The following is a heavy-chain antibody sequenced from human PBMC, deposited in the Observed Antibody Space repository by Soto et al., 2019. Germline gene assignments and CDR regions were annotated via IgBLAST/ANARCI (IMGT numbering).Heavy chain of an antibody. CDR1: GGSISSGDYY. Sequence: QVQLQESGPGLVKPSQTLSLTCTVSGGSISSGDYYWSWIRQPPGKGLEWIGYIYYSGNTYYNPSLKSRITMSLDTSKNQFSLTLRSVTAADTAVYYCAREDCRSTSCSYSTGSYYFDYWGQGTLVTLSS. J-gene: IGHJ4*02. CDR3: AREDCRSTSCSYSTGSYYFDY. V-gene: IGHV4-30-4*01. CDR2: IYYSGNT. D-gene: IGHD2-2*01.